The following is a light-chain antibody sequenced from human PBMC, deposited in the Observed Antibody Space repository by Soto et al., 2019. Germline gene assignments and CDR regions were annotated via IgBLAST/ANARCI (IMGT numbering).Light chain of an antibody. Sequence: LTQPPSASGSPGQSVTISCTGTSSDVGGSDYVSWYQHHPGKAPKLMIYDVSKRPSGVPDRFSGSKSGNMASLTVSGLQADDEADYYCISHVGHSNVFGTGTKLTVL. V-gene: IGLV2-8*01. CDR1: SSDVGGSDY. CDR2: DVS. CDR3: ISHVGHSNV. J-gene: IGLJ1*01.